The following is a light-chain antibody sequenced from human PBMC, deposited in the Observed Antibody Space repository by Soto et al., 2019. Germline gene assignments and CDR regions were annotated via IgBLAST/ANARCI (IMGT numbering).Light chain of an antibody. J-gene: IGKJ5*01. Sequence: SPGERATLSCRASQSVSSSYLAWYQQKPGQAPRLLIYGASSRATGIPDRFSGSGSGTDFTLTITRLEPEDFAVYYCHQYGGFTITFGHGTRLEIK. CDR1: QSVSSSY. CDR3: HQYGGFTIT. CDR2: GAS. V-gene: IGKV3-20*01.